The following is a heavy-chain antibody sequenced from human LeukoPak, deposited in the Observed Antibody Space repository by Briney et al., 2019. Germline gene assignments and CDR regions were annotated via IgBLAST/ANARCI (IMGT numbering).Heavy chain of an antibody. Sequence: GGSLRLSCAASGFTFSSYWMHSVPQAPGEGLVWVLRINSDGSSTSYAVSVKGRFTISRDNAKNTLYLQMNSLRAEDTAVYYCARDTKVLRYFDWLSPAGYYYYGMDVWGQGTTVTVSS. CDR2: INSDGSST. D-gene: IGHD3-9*01. CDR3: ARDTKVLRYFDWLSPAGYYYYGMDV. CDR1: GFTFSSYW. J-gene: IGHJ6*02. V-gene: IGHV3-74*01.